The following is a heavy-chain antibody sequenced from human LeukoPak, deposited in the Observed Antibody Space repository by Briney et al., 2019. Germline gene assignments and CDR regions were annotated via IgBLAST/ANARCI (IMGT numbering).Heavy chain of an antibody. CDR3: AKDIGIAAAGYYYYYGMNV. J-gene: IGHJ6*02. V-gene: IGHV3-9*01. D-gene: IGHD6-13*01. CDR1: GFTFDDYA. CDR2: ISWNSGSI. Sequence: PGGSLRLSCAASGFTFDDYAMHWVRQAPGEGLEWVSGISWNSGSIGYADSVKGRFTISRDNAKNSLYLQMNSLRAEDTALYYCAKDIGIAAAGYYYYYGMNVWGQGTTVTVSS.